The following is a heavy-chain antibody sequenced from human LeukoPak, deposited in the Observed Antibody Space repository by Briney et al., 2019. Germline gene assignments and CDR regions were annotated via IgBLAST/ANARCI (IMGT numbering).Heavy chain of an antibody. J-gene: IGHJ4*02. Sequence: SGPTLVNPTQTLTLTCTFSEFSLSTIGVGVCWIRQPPGEALEWLALIYWDDGRRYSPSLKSRLTITKDTSKNQVVLTMTNVDPVDTATYYCARSLRLVGGVHYFDYWGQGALVTVSS. CDR3: ARSLRLVGGVHYFDY. CDR2: IYWDDGR. V-gene: IGHV2-5*02. CDR1: EFSLSTIGVG. D-gene: IGHD3-10*01.